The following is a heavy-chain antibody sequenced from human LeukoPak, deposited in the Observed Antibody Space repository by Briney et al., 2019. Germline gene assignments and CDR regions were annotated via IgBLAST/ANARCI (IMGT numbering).Heavy chain of an antibody. Sequence: GGSLRLSCAASGFTFSTYAMSWVRQAPGKGLEWVSSITGSGGRTHHADSVEGRFTISRDNSKNTLYLQMNSLRAEDTAIYYCAKDGYTYGTFSSFDHWGQGSLVTVSP. J-gene: IGHJ4*02. V-gene: IGHV3-23*01. CDR2: ITGSGGRT. CDR1: GFTFSTYA. D-gene: IGHD2-2*02. CDR3: AKDGYTYGTFSSFDH.